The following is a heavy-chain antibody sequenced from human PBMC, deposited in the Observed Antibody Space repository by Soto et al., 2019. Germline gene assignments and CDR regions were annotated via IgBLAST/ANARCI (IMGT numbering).Heavy chain of an antibody. J-gene: IGHJ6*02. Sequence: PGGSLRLSCAASGFSLSSYMMNWVRQAPGKGLEWVANIKQGGNEKFYVDSVKGRFTISRDNAKKSLFLQMNSLRPEDTAVYYCVGALTYEVPYYYYGMDVWGQGTTVTVSS. CDR1: GFSLSSYM. CDR2: IKQGGNEK. CDR3: VGALTYEVPYYYYGMDV. D-gene: IGHD3-16*01. V-gene: IGHV3-7*01.